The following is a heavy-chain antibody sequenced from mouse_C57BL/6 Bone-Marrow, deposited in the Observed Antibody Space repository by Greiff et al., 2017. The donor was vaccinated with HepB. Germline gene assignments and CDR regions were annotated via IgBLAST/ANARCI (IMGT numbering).Heavy chain of an antibody. CDR3: ARRRTTADWGNAMDY. J-gene: IGHJ4*01. CDR1: GYTFTGYW. V-gene: IGHV1-9*01. CDR2: ILPGSGST. D-gene: IGHD1-2*01. Sequence: LMEPGASVKLSCKATGYTFTGYWIEWVKQRPGHGLEWIGEILPGSGSTNYNEKFKGKATFTADTSSNTAYMQLSSLTTEDSAIYYCARRRTTADWGNAMDYWGQGTSVTVSS.